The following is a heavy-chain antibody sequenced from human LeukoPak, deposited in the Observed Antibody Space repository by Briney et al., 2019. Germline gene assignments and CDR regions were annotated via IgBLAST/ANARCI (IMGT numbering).Heavy chain of an antibody. CDR2: ISGSGGST. Sequence: GGSLRLSCAASGFTFSSYAMSWVRQAPGKGLEWVSAISGSGGSTYYADSVKGRFTISRDNSKNTLYLQMNSLRAEDTAVYYCARKSASGNYPLDYWGQGTLVTVSS. CDR3: ARKSASGNYPLDY. D-gene: IGHD3-10*01. CDR1: GFTFSSYA. J-gene: IGHJ4*02. V-gene: IGHV3-23*01.